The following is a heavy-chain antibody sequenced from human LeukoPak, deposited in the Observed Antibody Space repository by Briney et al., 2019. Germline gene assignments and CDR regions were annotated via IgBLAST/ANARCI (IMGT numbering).Heavy chain of an antibody. CDR3: ARAPSEIGGYYPEYFRH. CDR1: GFSFSSYW. J-gene: IGHJ1*01. CDR2: IKSDGKT. D-gene: IGHD3-22*01. V-gene: IGHV3-74*01. Sequence: GGSLRLSCAASGFSFSSYWMHWVRQARRKGLVWVSRIKSDGKTNYADSVKGRFTISRDNAKNIVSLQMNSLRAEDTGVYYCARAPSEIGGYYPEYFRHWGQGTLVTVSS.